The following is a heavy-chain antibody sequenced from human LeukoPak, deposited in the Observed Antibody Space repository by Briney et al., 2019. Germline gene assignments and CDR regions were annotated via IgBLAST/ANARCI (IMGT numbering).Heavy chain of an antibody. V-gene: IGHV4-39*07. CDR3: ATSSPTYGDYARPAYFNF. J-gene: IGHJ4*02. D-gene: IGHD4-17*01. CDR2: IYYSGST. CDR1: GGSISSSSYY. Sequence: SETLSLTCTVSGGSISSSSYYWGWIRQSPGKGLEWIGSIYYSGSTYYNPSLKSRVTISVDTPNNQFSLRLSSVTAADTAVYYCATSSPTYGDYARPAYFNFWGQGTLVTVSS.